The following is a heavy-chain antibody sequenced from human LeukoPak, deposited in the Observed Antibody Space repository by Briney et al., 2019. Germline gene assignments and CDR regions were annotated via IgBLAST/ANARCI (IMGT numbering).Heavy chain of an antibody. D-gene: IGHD6-19*01. V-gene: IGHV3-48*04. CDR1: GFTFSSYS. CDR3: ARDRTAVAGLYYFDY. J-gene: IGHJ4*02. CDR2: VSISGTTI. Sequence: PGGSLRLSCAASGFTFSSYSMNWVRQAPGKGLEWVSYVSISGTTIYYADSVKGRFTISRDNAKNSLYLQMNSLRAEDTAVYYCARDRTAVAGLYYFDYWGQGTLVTVSS.